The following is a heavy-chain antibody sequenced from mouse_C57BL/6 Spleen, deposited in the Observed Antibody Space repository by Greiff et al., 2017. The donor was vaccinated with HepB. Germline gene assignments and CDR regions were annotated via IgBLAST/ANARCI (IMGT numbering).Heavy chain of an antibody. J-gene: IGHJ4*01. CDR1: GYAFSSSW. Sequence: QVQLQQSGPELVKPGASVKISCKASGYAFSSSWMNWVKQRPGKGLEWIGRIYPGAGDTNYNGKFKGKATLTADKSSSTAYMQLSSLTSEDSAVYFCARYYYGSSYVDAMGYWGQGTSVTVSS. CDR3: ARYYYGSSYVDAMGY. CDR2: IYPGAGDT. V-gene: IGHV1-82*01. D-gene: IGHD1-1*01.